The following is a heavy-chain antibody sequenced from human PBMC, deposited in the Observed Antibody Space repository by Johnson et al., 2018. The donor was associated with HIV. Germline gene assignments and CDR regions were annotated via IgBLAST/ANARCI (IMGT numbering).Heavy chain of an antibody. Sequence: QVQLVESGGGVVQPGRSLRLSCAASRFTFSSYGMHWVRQAPGKGLKWVAVLWYDGSNKYYADSVKGRFTISRDNSKNTLYLQMNSLRAEDTAVYYCAKGGSYSDEWAFDIWGQGTMVTVSS. CDR1: RFTFSSYG. CDR2: LWYDGSNK. J-gene: IGHJ3*02. CDR3: AKGGSYSDEWAFDI. V-gene: IGHV3-33*06. D-gene: IGHD1-26*01.